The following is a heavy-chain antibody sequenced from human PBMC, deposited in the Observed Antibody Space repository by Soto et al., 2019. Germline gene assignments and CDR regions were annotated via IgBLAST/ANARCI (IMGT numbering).Heavy chain of an antibody. CDR1: GISLSTSGVG. CDR3: ARGLATLPVFAFDI. J-gene: IGHJ3*02. V-gene: IGHV2-5*01. Sequence: SGPTLVNPTQTLTLTCTLSGISLSTSGVGLGWIRQTPGKALEWLALVYWNDDKHYSPSLKSRLTITKDTSKNQVILTMTNMDPVDTATYYCARGLATLPVFAFDIWGQGTVVNVSS. CDR2: VYWNDDK. D-gene: IGHD1-1*01.